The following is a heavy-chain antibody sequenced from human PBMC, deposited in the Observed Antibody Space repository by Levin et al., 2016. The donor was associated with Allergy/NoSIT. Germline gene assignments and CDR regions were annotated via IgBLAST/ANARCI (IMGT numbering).Heavy chain of an antibody. CDR2: IYSSGTT. J-gene: IGHJ4*02. CDR3: ARLKRGGSGDYDNGWN. V-gene: IGHV4-61*02. D-gene: IGHD4-17*01. Sequence: WIRQPPGKGLEWIGRIYSSGTTNYNPSLKSRVTISVDRSKNQFSLLLKSVTAADTAVYYCARLKRGGSGDYDNGWNWGQGTLVTVSS.